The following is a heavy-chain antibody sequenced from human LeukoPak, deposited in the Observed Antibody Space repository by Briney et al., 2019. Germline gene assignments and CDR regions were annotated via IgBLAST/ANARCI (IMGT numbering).Heavy chain of an antibody. D-gene: IGHD4-17*01. V-gene: IGHV3-48*03. CDR1: GFTFSSYE. CDR2: ISSSGSTI. J-gene: IGHJ6*02. Sequence: PGGSLRLSCAASGFTFSSYEMNWVRQAPGKGLEWVSYISSSGSTIYYADSVKGRFTISRDNAKNSLYLQMNSLRAEDTAVYYCARALDYGDYSFPRHYYYYGMDVWGQGTTVTVSS. CDR3: ARALDYGDYSFPRHYYYYGMDV.